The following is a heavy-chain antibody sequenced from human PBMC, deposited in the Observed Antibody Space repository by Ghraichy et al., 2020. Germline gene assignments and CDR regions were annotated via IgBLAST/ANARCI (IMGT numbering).Heavy chain of an antibody. V-gene: IGHV3-64*01. Sequence: GGSLRLSCAASGFTFSSYAMHWVRQAPGKGLEYVSAISSNGGSTYYANSVKGRFTISRDNSKNTLYLQMGSLRAEDMAVYYCARGGRQQLERYYYYGMDVWGQGTTVTVSS. CDR1: GFTFSSYA. CDR2: ISSNGGST. CDR3: ARGGRQQLERYYYYGMDV. J-gene: IGHJ6*02. D-gene: IGHD6-13*01.